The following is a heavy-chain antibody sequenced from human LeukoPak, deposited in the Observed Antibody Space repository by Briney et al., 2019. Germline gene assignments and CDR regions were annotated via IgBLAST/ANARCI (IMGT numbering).Heavy chain of an antibody. J-gene: IGHJ3*02. Sequence: SVKVSCKASGITLTSSAMQWVRQARGQRLEWIGWIVAGSGNTNYAQKFQERVTITRDMSTSTAYMELSSLRSEDTAVYYCAAEMTTDAFDIWGQGTMVTVSS. CDR3: AAEMTTDAFDI. CDR2: IVAGSGNT. V-gene: IGHV1-58*02. CDR1: GITLTSSA. D-gene: IGHD4-17*01.